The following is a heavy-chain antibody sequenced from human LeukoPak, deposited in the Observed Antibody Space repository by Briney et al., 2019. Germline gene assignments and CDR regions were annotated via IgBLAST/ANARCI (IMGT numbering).Heavy chain of an antibody. CDR3: ARGSSTTGY. CDR1: GFNFADYA. J-gene: IGHJ4*02. D-gene: IGHD2-2*01. V-gene: IGHV3-9*01. Sequence: PGRSLRLSCAASGFNFADYAMHWVRQAPGKGLEWDSGVNWNSAYIDYADSVKGRFAISRDNAKNSLYLQMNSLRAEDTAVYYCARGSSTTGYWGQGTLVTVSS. CDR2: VNWNSAYI.